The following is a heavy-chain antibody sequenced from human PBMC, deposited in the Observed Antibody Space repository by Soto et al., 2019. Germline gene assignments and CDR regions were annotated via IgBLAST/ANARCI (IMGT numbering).Heavy chain of an antibody. CDR1: GFTFSDYW. CDR3: VREWGRLPPDY. J-gene: IGHJ4*02. D-gene: IGHD4-17*01. CDR2: IKKDGGGE. Sequence: GGSLTLSCAVSGFTFSDYWMNCVRQAPGKGLEWVANIKKDGGGELCVDSVKGRLTISRDTAKNSPLLQTNSLRAEGPSVYYCVREWGRLPPDYWGQGTLVTVS. V-gene: IGHV3-7*03.